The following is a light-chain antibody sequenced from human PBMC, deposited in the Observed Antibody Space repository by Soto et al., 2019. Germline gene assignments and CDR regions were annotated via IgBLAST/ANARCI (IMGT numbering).Light chain of an antibody. CDR1: QSVSIY. V-gene: IGKV3-11*01. Sequence: EVVLTQSPATLSLSPGERATLSCRASQSVSIYLAWYQQKPGQAPRLLIYDVSKRATGIPARFSGSGSGTDFTLTISSLEPEDFAVYYCQQRSVWPPITFGQGTRLETK. J-gene: IGKJ5*01. CDR2: DVS. CDR3: QQRSVWPPIT.